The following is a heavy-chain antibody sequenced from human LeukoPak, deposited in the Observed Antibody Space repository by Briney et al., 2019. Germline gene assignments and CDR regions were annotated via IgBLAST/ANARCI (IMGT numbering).Heavy chain of an antibody. CDR1: GFTSSRYS. CDR2: ISSSSIYI. V-gene: IGHV3-21*01. J-gene: IGHJ2*01. CDR3: AREERDGYNYYWYFDL. Sequence: GGSLRLSCAASGFTSSRYSMNWVRQAPGKGLEWVSSISSSSIYIYYADSVKGRFTISRDNAKNSLYLQMSSLRAEDTAVYYCAREERDGYNYYWYFDLWGRGTPVTVSS. D-gene: IGHD5-24*01.